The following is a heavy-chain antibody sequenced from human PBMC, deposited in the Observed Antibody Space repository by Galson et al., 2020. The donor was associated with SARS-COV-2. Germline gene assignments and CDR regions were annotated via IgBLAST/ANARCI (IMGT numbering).Heavy chain of an antibody. J-gene: IGHJ6*02. CDR1: GGTFSSYA. V-gene: IGHV1-69*13. CDR3: ARDPNPTTRFTGYYYGMDV. Sequence: SVKVSCKASGGTFSSYAISWVRQAPGQGLEWMGGIIPIFGTANYAQKFQGRVTITADESTSTAYMELSSLRSEDTAVYYCARDPNPTTRFTGYYYGMDVWGQGTTVTVSS. D-gene: IGHD2-2*01. CDR2: IIPIFGTA.